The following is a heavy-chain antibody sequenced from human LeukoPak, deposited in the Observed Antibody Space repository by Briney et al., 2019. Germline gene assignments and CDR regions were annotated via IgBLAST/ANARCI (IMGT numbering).Heavy chain of an antibody. CDR1: GGSISSYY. CDR2: IYYSGST. CDR3: ARTPVGYCSSTSCRYYYYYMDV. Sequence: SETLSLTCTVSGGSISSYYWSWIRQPPGKGLEWIGYIYYSGSTNYNPSLKSRVTISVDTSKNQFSLKLSSVTAADTAVYYCARTPVGYCSSTSCRYYYYYMDVWGKGTTVTVS. D-gene: IGHD2-2*01. V-gene: IGHV4-59*01. J-gene: IGHJ6*03.